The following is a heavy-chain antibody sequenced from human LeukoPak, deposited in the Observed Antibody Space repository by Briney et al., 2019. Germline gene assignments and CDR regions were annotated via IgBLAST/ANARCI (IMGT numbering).Heavy chain of an antibody. CDR3: ARVNLRFFDY. CDR1: GGSFSGYY. CDR2: INHSGST. J-gene: IGHJ4*02. D-gene: IGHD3-3*01. Sequence: KPSEPLSLTCAVYGGSFSGYYGSWIRQPPGKDLEWIGEINHSGSTNTNPSLKSQVTISVDTSKNQFSLKLSSVTAADTAVYYCARVNLRFFDYWGQGTLVTVSS. V-gene: IGHV4-34*01.